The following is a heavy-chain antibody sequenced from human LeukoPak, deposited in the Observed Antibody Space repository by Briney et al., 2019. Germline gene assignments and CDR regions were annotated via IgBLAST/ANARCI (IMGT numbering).Heavy chain of an antibody. Sequence: GGSLRLSCAASGFTFSNYPMTWVRHAPGKGLEGVSTISGGGDITHYADPVKGRFTISRDNSENTLHLQMNSLRAEDTAVYYCAKVGAAVAGDFDYWGQGTLVTVSS. CDR3: AKVGAAVAGDFDY. CDR1: GFTFSNYP. D-gene: IGHD6-19*01. V-gene: IGHV3-23*01. CDR2: ISGGGDIT. J-gene: IGHJ4*02.